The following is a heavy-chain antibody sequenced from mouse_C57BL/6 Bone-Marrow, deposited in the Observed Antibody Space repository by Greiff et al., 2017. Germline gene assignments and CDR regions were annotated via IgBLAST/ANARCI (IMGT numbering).Heavy chain of an antibody. CDR3: ARSYSNYVFYAMDY. D-gene: IGHD2-5*01. CDR2: IWSDGST. J-gene: IGHJ4*01. Sequence: VQVVESGPGLVAPSQSLSITCTVSGFSLTSYGVHWVRQPPGKGLEWLVVIWSDGSTTYNSALKSRLSISKDNSKSQVFLKMNSLQTDDTAMYYCARSYSNYVFYAMDYWGQGTSVTVSS. CDR1: GFSLTSYG. V-gene: IGHV2-6*03.